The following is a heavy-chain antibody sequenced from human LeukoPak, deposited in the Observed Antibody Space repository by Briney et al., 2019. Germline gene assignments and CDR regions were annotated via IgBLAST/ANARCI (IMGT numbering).Heavy chain of an antibody. V-gene: IGHV4-61*08. CDR3: ARDSSGWKEDYFDY. CDR1: GGSISSGGYY. CDR2: IYYSGST. J-gene: IGHJ4*02. D-gene: IGHD6-19*01. Sequence: PSETPSLTCTVSGGSISSGGYYWSWIRQPPGKGLEWIGYIYYSGSTNYNPSLKSRVTISVDTSKNQFSLKLSSVTAADTAVYYCARDSSGWKEDYFDYWGQGTLVTVSS.